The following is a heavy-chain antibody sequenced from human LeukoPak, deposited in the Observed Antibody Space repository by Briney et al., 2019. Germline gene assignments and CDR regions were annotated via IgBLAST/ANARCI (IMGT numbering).Heavy chain of an antibody. D-gene: IGHD6-19*01. V-gene: IGHV4-59*12. J-gene: IGHJ4*02. CDR3: ARDGSGWYIDY. CDR1: GGSISSYY. CDR2: IYYSGST. Sequence: SETLSLTCTVSGGSISSYYWSWIRQPPGKGLEWIGYIYYSGSTNYNPSLKSRVTISVDTSKNQFSLKLSSVTAADTAVYYCARDGSGWYIDYWGQGTLVTVSS.